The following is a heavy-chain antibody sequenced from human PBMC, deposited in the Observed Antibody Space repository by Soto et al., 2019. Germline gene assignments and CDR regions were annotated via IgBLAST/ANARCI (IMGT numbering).Heavy chain of an antibody. CDR3: ASVTDGYNLFFFDY. CDR2: IYYSGST. J-gene: IGHJ4*02. CDR1: GGSISSSSYY. V-gene: IGHV4-39*01. Sequence: PSETLSLTCTVSGGSISSSSYYWGWIRQPPGKGLEWIGSIYYSGSTYYNPSLKSRVTISVDTSKNQFSLKLSSVTAADTAVYYCASVTDGYNLFFFDYWGQRTLVTVSS. D-gene: IGHD5-12*01.